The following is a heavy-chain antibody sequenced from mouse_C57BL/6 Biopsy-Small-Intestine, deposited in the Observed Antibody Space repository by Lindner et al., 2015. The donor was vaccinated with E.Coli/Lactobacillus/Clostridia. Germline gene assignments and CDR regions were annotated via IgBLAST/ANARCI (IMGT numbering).Heavy chain of an antibody. J-gene: IGHJ2*01. CDR1: GFTFSDYG. CDR3: ARGDYYFDY. D-gene: IGHD2-13*01. V-gene: IGHV5-17*01. CDR2: ISSGSSTV. Sequence: EVQLQESGEALVKPGGSLKLSCAASGFTFSDYGMHWVRQAPEEGLEWVAYISSGSSTVYYVDTVKGRFTISRDNAKNTLFLQMTSLGSEDTAMYYCARGDYYFDYWGQGTTLTVSS.